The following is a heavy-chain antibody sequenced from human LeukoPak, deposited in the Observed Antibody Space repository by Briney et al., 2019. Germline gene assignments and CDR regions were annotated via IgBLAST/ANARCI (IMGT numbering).Heavy chain of an antibody. V-gene: IGHV3-21*01. CDR3: ARDMWGKSLWSGNLGGHHFDY. J-gene: IGHJ4*02. CDR1: GFTFSSYS. D-gene: IGHD2-21*01. CDR2: ISTSSSYI. Sequence: GGSLRLSCAASGFTFSSYSMNWVRQAPGKGLEWVSFISTSSSYIYYADSVKGRFTISRDNAKNSLYLQMNSLRAEDTAVYYCARDMWGKSLWSGNLGGHHFDYWGRGTLVTVSS.